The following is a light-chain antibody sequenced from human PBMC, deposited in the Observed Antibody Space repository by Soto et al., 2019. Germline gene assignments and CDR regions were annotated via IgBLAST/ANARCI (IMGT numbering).Light chain of an antibody. V-gene: IGLV2-18*02. CDR2: EVT. J-gene: IGLJ1*01. Sequence: QSALTQPPSVSGSPGPSVTISCTGTSSDVGKYDRVSWYQQPPGTAPRLIMYEVTNRPSGVPARFSGSKSGNTASLTISVLQAEDEADYFCRSYTRASRYVFGAGTKLTVL. CDR3: RSYTRASRYV. CDR1: SSDVGKYDR.